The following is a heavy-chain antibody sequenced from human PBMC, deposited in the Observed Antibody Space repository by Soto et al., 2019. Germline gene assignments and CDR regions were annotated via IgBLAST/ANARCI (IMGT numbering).Heavy chain of an antibody. D-gene: IGHD2-8*01. J-gene: IGHJ3*01. CDR2: IDGSGSRT. V-gene: IGHV3-23*01. CDR1: GSTFSSYA. Sequence: EAQLLESGGGLVQPGGSLRLSCAVSGSTFSSYAMSWVRQAPGKGLEWVSGIDGSGSRTYYVNSVKGRFTISRDTSKNTLFRQMNSLRAEDTAVYYCVKEVYPKTTNSGDAFDLWGQGTMVTVSS. CDR3: VKEVYPKTTNSGDAFDL.